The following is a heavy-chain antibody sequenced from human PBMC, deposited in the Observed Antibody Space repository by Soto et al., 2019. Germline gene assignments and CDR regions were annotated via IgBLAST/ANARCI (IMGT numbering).Heavy chain of an antibody. CDR1: GGSISSYY. Sequence: QVQLQESGPGLVKPSETLSLTCTVSGGSISSYYWSWIRQHPGKGLEWIGYIYYSGSTNYNPSLKSRVTISVDTSKNQFSLKLSSVTAADTAVYYCARVMVTMVRGVRYYYYYGMDVWGQGTTVTVSS. V-gene: IGHV4-59*01. J-gene: IGHJ6*02. CDR2: IYYSGST. CDR3: ARVMVTMVRGVRYYYYYGMDV. D-gene: IGHD3-10*01.